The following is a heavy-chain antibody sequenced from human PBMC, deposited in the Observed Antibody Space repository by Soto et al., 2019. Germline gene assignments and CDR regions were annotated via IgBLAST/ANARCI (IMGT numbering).Heavy chain of an antibody. CDR2: VYYSGTT. CDR1: GGSISGYY. CDR3: ARRISGTTWVDY. D-gene: IGHD3-3*01. V-gene: IGHV4-59*08. Sequence: QVQLQESGPGLVKPSETLSLTCTVSGGSISGYYWSWIRQPPGKGLEWIGCVYYSGTTNYNPSLKSRVTVSLVTSKNQFSLKLSSLTAADTAVYYCARRISGTTWVDYWGQGTLVTVSP. J-gene: IGHJ4*02.